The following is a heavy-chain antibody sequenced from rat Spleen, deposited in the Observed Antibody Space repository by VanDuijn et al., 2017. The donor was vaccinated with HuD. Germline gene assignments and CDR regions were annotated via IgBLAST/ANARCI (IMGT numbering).Heavy chain of an antibody. CDR3: TTVDYVYTRLFAY. J-gene: IGHJ3*01. D-gene: IGHD1-6*01. V-gene: IGHV5-27*01. Sequence: EVQLVESGGGLVQPGRSLKLSCTASGFTFSNFGMAWVCQAPTKGLEWVATISTSGGSTYYRDSVNGRFTISRDNTKSILYLQMDSLRSEDTATYYCTTVDYVYTRLFAYWGQGTLVTVSS. CDR1: GFTFSNFG. CDR2: ISTSGGST.